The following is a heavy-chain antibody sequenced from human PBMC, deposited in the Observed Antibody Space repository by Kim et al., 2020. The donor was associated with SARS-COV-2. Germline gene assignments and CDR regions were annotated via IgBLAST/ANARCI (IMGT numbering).Heavy chain of an antibody. J-gene: IGHJ3*02. Sequence: SETLSLTCTVSGGSISSYYWSWIRQPPGKGLEWIGYIYYSGSTNYNPSLKSRVTISVDTSKNQFSLKLSSVTAADTAVYYCARSLSETDDAFDIWGQGTMVTVSS. V-gene: IGHV4-59*01. CDR1: GGSISSYY. CDR3: ARSLSETDDAFDI. CDR2: IYYSGST. D-gene: IGHD1-26*01.